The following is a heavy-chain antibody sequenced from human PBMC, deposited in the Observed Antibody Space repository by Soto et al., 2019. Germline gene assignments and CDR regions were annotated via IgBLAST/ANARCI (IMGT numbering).Heavy chain of an antibody. D-gene: IGHD6-13*01. Sequence: GGSLRLSCAASGFTFSSYWMHWVRQAPGKGLVWVSRINSDGSSTSYADSVKGRFTISRDNAKNTLYLQMNSLRAEDTAVYYCARDGRRFIAAAKYYYYMDVWGKGTTVTVSS. J-gene: IGHJ6*03. V-gene: IGHV3-74*01. CDR3: ARDGRRFIAAAKYYYYMDV. CDR2: INSDGSST. CDR1: GFTFSSYW.